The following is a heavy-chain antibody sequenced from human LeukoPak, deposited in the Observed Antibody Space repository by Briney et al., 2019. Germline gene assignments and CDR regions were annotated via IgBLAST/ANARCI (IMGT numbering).Heavy chain of an antibody. V-gene: IGHV5-51*01. CDR1: GYSFTNYW. CDR3: ARPDSSGWYGKRITRPYWLDP. CDR2: IHPADSDT. D-gene: IGHD6-19*01. Sequence: GESLKISCEGSGYSFTNYWIGWVRQMSGKGLEWMGVIHPADSDTRYSPSFQGQVTISADKSISTAYLQWSSLEASDTAMYYCARPDSSGWYGKRITRPYWLDPWGQGTLVTVSS. J-gene: IGHJ5*02.